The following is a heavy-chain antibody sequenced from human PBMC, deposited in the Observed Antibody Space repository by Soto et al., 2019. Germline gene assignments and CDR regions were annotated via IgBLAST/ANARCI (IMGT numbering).Heavy chain of an antibody. V-gene: IGHV3-11*06. CDR1: GFTFSDYY. J-gene: IGHJ4*02. Sequence: QVQLVESGGGLVKPGGSLRLSCAASGFTFSDYYMSWIRQAPGKGLEWVSYISSSSSYTNYADSVKGRFTISRDNAKNSLYLQMNSLRSEDTAVYYCARSLRGWISTPPCYWGQGTLVTVSS. CDR2: ISSSSSYT. CDR3: ARSLRGWISTPPCY. D-gene: IGHD6-19*01.